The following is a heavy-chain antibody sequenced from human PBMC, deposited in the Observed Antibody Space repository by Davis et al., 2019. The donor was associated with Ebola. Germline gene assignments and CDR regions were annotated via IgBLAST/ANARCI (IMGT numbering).Heavy chain of an antibody. D-gene: IGHD2-2*02. Sequence: PSETLSLTCTVSGGSISSYYWSWIRQPPGKGLEWIGYIYYSGSTNYNPSLKSRVTISVDTSKNQFSLKLSSVTAADTAVYYCARVPHCSSTSCYTSYYFDYWGQGTLVTVSS. CDR2: IYYSGST. CDR1: GGSISSYY. J-gene: IGHJ4*02. V-gene: IGHV4-59*08. CDR3: ARVPHCSSTSCYTSYYFDY.